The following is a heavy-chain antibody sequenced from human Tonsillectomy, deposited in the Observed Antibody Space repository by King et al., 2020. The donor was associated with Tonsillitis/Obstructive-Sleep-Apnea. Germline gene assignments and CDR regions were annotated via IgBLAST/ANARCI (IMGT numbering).Heavy chain of an antibody. CDR2: IKSKTDGGTT. CDR3: TTDTIYCRSASCYITDAFDI. CDR1: GFTFSNAW. V-gene: IGHV3-15*01. Sequence: VQLVESGGGLVKPGRSLRLSCAASGFTFSNAWMSWVRQAPGKGLEWVGRIKSKTDGGTTDYAAPVKGRFTISRDDSKNTLYLQMNSLKTEDTAVYYCTTDTIYCRSASCYITDAFDIWGPGTMVTVSS. J-gene: IGHJ3*02. D-gene: IGHD2-2*02.